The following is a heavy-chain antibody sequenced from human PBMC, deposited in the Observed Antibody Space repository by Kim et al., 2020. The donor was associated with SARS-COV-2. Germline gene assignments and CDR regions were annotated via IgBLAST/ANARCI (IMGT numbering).Heavy chain of an antibody. CDR3: ARCSPVGIVFDY. J-gene: IGHJ4*02. V-gene: IGHV7-4-1*01. D-gene: IGHD1-26*01. Sequence: YAQDFTGRFVFSWETSVSTAYLQIGSLKAEDTAVYYCARCSPVGIVFDYWGQGTLVTVSS.